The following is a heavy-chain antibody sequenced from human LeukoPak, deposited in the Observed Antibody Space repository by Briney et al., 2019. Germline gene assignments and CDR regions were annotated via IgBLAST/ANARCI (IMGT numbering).Heavy chain of an antibody. CDR2: IYTSGST. CDR3: ASTHGCSGGSCYSAWFDY. Sequence: SETLSLTCTVSGGSISSGSYYWSWIRQPAGKGLEWIGRIYTSGSTNYNPSLKSRVTISVDTSKNQFSLKLSSVTAADTAVYYCASTHGCSGGSCYSAWFDYWGQGTLVTVSS. V-gene: IGHV4-61*02. J-gene: IGHJ4*02. CDR1: GGSISSGSYY. D-gene: IGHD2-15*01.